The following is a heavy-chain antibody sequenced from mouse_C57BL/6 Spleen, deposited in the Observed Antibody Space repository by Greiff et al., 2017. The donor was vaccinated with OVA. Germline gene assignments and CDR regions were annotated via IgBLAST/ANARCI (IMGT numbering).Heavy chain of an antibody. CDR1: GFTFSSYG. V-gene: IGHV5-6*01. Sequence: EVKLMESGGDLVKPGGSLKLSCAASGFTFSSYGMSWVRQTPDKRLEWVATISSGGSYTYYPDSVKGRFTISRDNAKNTLYLQMSSLKSEDTAMYYCTSNYVDWGQGTTLTVSS. CDR3: TSNYVD. J-gene: IGHJ2*01. D-gene: IGHD2-1*01. CDR2: ISSGGSYT.